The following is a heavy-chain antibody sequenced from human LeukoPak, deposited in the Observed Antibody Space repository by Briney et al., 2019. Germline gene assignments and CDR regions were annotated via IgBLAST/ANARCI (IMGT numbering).Heavy chain of an antibody. J-gene: IGHJ4*02. CDR1: GYSISSGYY. CDR2: IYHSGST. D-gene: IGHD3-10*01. CDR3: AALYGSGSYYNPFDY. Sequence: SETLSLTCTVSGYSISSGYYWGWIRQPPGKGLEWIGSIYHSGSTYYNPSLKSRVTISVDTSKNQFSLKLSSVTAADTAVYYCAALYGSGSYYNPFDYWGQGTLVTVSS. V-gene: IGHV4-38-2*02.